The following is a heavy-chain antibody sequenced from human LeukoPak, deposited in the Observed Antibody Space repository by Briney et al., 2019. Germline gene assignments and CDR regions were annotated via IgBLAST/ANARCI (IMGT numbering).Heavy chain of an antibody. CDR2: IYHSGST. D-gene: IGHD2-8*02. V-gene: IGHV4-30-2*01. J-gene: IGHJ4*02. CDR3: ARLTLWYYFDY. Sequence: SETLSLTCAVSGGSISSGGYSWSWIRQPPGKGLEWIGYIYHSGSTYYNPSLKSRVTISADTSKNQFSLKLSSVTAADTAVYYCARLTLWYYFDYWGQGTLVTVSS. CDR1: GGSISSGGYS.